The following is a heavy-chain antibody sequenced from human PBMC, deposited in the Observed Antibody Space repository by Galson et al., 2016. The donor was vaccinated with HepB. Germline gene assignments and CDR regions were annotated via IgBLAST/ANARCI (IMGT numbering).Heavy chain of an antibody. J-gene: IGHJ5*02. V-gene: IGHV3-11*01. Sequence: SLRLSCAASGFTFKDYYMTWIRQAPGKGLEWVSYIIPSGDTIYYGYSVTGQFTISRDNARYSLYLQMNSLRAEDTAVDFCARDAYPFPWGQGTLVTVSS. CDR2: IIPSGDTI. CDR1: GFTFKDYY. CDR3: ARDAYPFP.